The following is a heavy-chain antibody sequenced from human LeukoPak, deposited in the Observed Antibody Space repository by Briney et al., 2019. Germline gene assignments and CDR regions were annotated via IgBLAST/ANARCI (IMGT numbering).Heavy chain of an antibody. V-gene: IGHV1-18*01. Sequence: ASVKVSCKASGGTFSSYAISWVRQAPGQGLEWMGWISTYNGNTKYAQKLQGRVTMTTDTSTSTAYMELRSLRSDDTAVFYCARVYYYDSGRTFDYWGQGTLVTVSS. CDR3: ARVYYYDSGRTFDY. J-gene: IGHJ4*02. CDR1: GGTFSSYA. D-gene: IGHD3-10*01. CDR2: ISTYNGNT.